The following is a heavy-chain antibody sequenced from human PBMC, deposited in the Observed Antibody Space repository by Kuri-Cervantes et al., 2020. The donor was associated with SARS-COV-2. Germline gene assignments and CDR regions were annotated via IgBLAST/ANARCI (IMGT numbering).Heavy chain of an antibody. Sequence: SETLSLTCTVSGASISSSSYYWDWNRQPPGKWLEWIGSIYYTGSTYYNPSLKSRLTISVDTSENQFSLKLSSVTATDTAVYHCAKGVVPAATKIKKNFGYFDLWGRGTLVTVSS. V-gene: IGHV4-39*07. CDR2: IYYTGST. D-gene: IGHD2-2*01. CDR3: AKGVVPAATKIKKNFGYFDL. CDR1: GASISSSSYY. J-gene: IGHJ2*01.